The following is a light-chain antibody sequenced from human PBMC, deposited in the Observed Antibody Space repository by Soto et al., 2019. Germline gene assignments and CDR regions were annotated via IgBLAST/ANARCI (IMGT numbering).Light chain of an antibody. J-gene: IGKJ1*01. V-gene: IGKV2D-29*01. CDR1: QSLLHSNGKTY. Sequence: EIVMTQRPLSLSATPGQPASISCKSSQSLLHSNGKTYLYWYVQKSGQPPKLLIYAASSLQSGVPSRFSGAGSGTDFTLTIGNLHPEDFAIYYCKQSYSSQWTFGQGTKVDIK. CDR2: AAS. CDR3: KQSYSSQWT.